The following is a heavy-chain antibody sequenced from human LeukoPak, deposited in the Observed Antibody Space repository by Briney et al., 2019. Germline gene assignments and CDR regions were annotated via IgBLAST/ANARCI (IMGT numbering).Heavy chain of an antibody. J-gene: IGHJ2*01. CDR1: GGSLSSYY. V-gene: IGHV4-59*01. Sequence: SETLSLTCTLSGGSLSSYYWISLRQPPGKGLEWIGYIYYSGSTNYNPSLKSRVTISVDTSKNQFSLKLSSVTAADTAVYYCARDPGSRWHTSYTALWGRGTLVTVSS. D-gene: IGHD6-13*01. CDR3: ARDPGSRWHTSYTAL. CDR2: IYYSGST.